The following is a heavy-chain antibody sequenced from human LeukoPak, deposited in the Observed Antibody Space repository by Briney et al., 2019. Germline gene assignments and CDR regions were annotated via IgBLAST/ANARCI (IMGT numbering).Heavy chain of an antibody. V-gene: IGHV3-15*01. CDR1: GFTFSNAW. Sequence: GGSLRLSCAASGFTFSNAWMSWVRQAPGKGLEWVSRVRSETDGGTTDYAAPVQGRFTISRDDSKNTLYLQMISLETDDTAVYYCTTLSYAAAPTWGQGTLVTVSS. D-gene: IGHD2-2*01. J-gene: IGHJ5*02. CDR2: VRSETDGGTT. CDR3: TTLSYAAAPT.